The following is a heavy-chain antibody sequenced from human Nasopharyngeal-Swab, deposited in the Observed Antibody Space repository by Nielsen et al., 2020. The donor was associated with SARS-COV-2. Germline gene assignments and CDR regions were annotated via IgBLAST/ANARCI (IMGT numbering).Heavy chain of an antibody. D-gene: IGHD2-2*02. J-gene: IGHJ6*03. V-gene: IGHV5-51*01. CDR1: GYSFTNYW. Sequence: KVSCKGSGYSFTNYWIGWVRQMPGKGLEWMGIIYPGDSDTRYSPSFQGQVTISADKSISTAYLQWSSLKASDTAMYYCARLRSDTSYYNYYYMDVWGKGTTVTVSS. CDR3: ARLRSDTSYYNYYYMDV. CDR2: IYPGDSDT.